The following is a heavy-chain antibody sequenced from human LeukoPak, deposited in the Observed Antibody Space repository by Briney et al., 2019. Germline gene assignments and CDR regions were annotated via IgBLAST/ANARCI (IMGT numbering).Heavy chain of an antibody. J-gene: IGHJ5*02. D-gene: IGHD1-26*01. V-gene: IGHV4-59*01. CDR2: IYYSGST. CDR1: GGSIRSYY. Sequence: SETLSLTCTVSGGSIRSYYWSWIRQPPGKGLEWIGYIYYSGSTNYNPSLKSRVTISVDTSKNQFSLKLSSVTAADTAVYYCARAVGAPNWFDPWGQGTLVTVSS. CDR3: ARAVGAPNWFDP.